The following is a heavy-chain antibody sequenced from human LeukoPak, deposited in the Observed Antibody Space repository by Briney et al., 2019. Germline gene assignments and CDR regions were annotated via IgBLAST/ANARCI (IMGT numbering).Heavy chain of an antibody. CDR3: ARHWSRKAYFDY. Sequence: SETLSLTCTVSGASISSYYWTWIRQPAGKGLEWIGRIHNSASPNYNPSLKSRVTLSIDTSKNQVSLKLTSVTAADTAVYYCARHWSRKAYFDYWGQGTLVTVSS. CDR2: IHNSASP. CDR1: GASISSYY. V-gene: IGHV4-4*07. J-gene: IGHJ4*02. D-gene: IGHD2-2*01.